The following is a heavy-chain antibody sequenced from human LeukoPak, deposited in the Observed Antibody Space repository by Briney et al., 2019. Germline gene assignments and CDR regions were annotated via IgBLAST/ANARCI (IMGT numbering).Heavy chain of an antibody. J-gene: IGHJ5*02. V-gene: IGHV4-59*01. Sequence: PSETLSLTCSVSGGSISSYYWSWIRQPPGKGLEWIGYIYYSGTTNYNPSLKSRVTISVDTSKNQFSLSLISVTAADTAVYYCARGNYGGNSRLRWLDPWGQGTLVTVSS. CDR1: GGSISSYY. CDR2: IYYSGTT. D-gene: IGHD4-23*01. CDR3: ARGNYGGNSRLRWLDP.